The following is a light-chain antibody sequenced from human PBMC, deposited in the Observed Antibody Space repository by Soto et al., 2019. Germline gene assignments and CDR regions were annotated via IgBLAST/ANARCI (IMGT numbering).Light chain of an antibody. CDR1: QSLVYRDGNTY. V-gene: IGKV2-30*01. CDR3: MQGTHPYT. Sequence: VVMTQSPLSLPVTLGQPASISCRSSQSLVYRDGNTYLNWFQQRPGQSPRRLIYKVSNRDSGVPDRFSGSGSGTDFTLKISRVEAEDVGVYYCMQGTHPYTFGQGTKLEIK. CDR2: KVS. J-gene: IGKJ2*01.